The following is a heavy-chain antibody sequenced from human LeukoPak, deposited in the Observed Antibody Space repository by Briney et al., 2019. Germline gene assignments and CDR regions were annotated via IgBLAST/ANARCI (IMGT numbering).Heavy chain of an antibody. Sequence: GGSLRLSCAASRFNVNNYWMHWVRQAPGKGLVWVSRINSDGSSTNDADSVKGRFTISRDNAKNTMYLQMNSLRAEDTAVYYCVRVGGYCSGGSCYLPEYFQHWGQGTLLTVSS. V-gene: IGHV3-74*01. D-gene: IGHD2-15*01. J-gene: IGHJ1*01. CDR2: INSDGSST. CDR3: VRVGGYCSGGSCYLPEYFQH. CDR1: RFNVNNYW.